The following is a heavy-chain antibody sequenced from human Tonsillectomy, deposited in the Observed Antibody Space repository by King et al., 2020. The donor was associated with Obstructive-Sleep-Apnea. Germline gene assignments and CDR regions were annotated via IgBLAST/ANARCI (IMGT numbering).Heavy chain of an antibody. Sequence: VQLVESGAEVKKPGASVKVSCKASGYTFTSNGISWVRQAPGQGLEGMGWISTYNGNTNHAQKLQDRVTMTTDTSTSTAYMELRSLRSDDTAVYYCVRDSSPFDIWGRGTLVTVSS. CDR2: ISTYNGNT. D-gene: IGHD2-2*01. CDR3: VRDSSPFDI. J-gene: IGHJ2*01. CDR1: GYTFTSNG. V-gene: IGHV1-18*01.